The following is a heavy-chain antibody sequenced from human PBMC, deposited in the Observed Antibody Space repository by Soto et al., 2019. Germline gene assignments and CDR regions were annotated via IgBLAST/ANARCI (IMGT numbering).Heavy chain of an antibody. CDR1: IGSIGGSTYY. Sequence: QLQLQESGPGLVKPSETLSLTCTVSIGSIGGSTYYWGWVRQPPGEGLEWIGGIYFTGSTYYNPSLRRRVTISVDTSKTKFSLKLSSVTAADTAVDYCARLYFAEFARPSCFDPWGQGTLVTVSS. J-gene: IGHJ5*02. V-gene: IGHV4-39*01. CDR2: IYFTGST. D-gene: IGHD3-10*01. CDR3: ARLYFAEFARPSCFDP.